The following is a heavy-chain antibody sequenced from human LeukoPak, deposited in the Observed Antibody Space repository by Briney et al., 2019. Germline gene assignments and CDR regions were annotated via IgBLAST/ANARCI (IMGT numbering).Heavy chain of an antibody. CDR1: GGSISSGSYY. CDR2: IYTSGST. J-gene: IGHJ3*02. D-gene: IGHD3-22*01. Sequence: SQTLSLTCTVSGGSISSGSYYWSWIRQPAGKGLEWIGRIYTSGSTNYNPSLKSRVTISLDTSKNQFSLKLSSVTAADTAVYYCARGFYDSMWDDAFDIWGQGTMVTVSS. CDR3: ARGFYDSMWDDAFDI. V-gene: IGHV4-61*02.